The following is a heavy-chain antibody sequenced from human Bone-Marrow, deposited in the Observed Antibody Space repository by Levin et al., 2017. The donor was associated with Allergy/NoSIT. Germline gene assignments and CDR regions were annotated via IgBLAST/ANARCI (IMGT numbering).Heavy chain of an antibody. CDR1: GFTFSSYA. CDR3: VREEGKLPQRIGFFDY. J-gene: IGHJ4*02. V-gene: IGHV3-30-3*01. CDR2: ISYDGNNK. D-gene: IGHD1-1*01. Sequence: PGGSLRLSCAASGFTFSSYAMHWVRRAPGKGLEWVSLISYDGNNKYYADSVRGRFTVSRDNSKNTVHLQMNSLRDEDTALYYCVREEGKLPQRIGFFDYWGPGALVTVSS.